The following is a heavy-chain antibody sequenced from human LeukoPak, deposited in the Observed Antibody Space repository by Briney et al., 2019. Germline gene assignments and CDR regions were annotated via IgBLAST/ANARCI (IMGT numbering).Heavy chain of an antibody. CDR1: GGSISSYY. D-gene: IGHD3-22*01. CDR3: ARFGLVGYYDSSGTDAFDI. J-gene: IGHJ3*02. CDR2: IYYSWST. Sequence: SETLSLTCTVSGGSISSYYWSWIRQPPGKGLEWIGYIYYSWSTNYNPSLKRRVTISVDTSKNQFSMKLSSVTAADTAVYYCARFGLVGYYDSSGTDAFDIWGQGTMVTVSS. V-gene: IGHV4-59*08.